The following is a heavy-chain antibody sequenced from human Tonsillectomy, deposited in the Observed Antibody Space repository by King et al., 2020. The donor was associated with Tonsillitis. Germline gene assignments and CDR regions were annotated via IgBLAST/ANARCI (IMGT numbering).Heavy chain of an antibody. D-gene: IGHD1-26*01. Sequence: VQLVESGGGLVQPGGSLRLSCAASGFTFSSYAMNWVRQAPGKGLEWVSVISGSGGSTYYADSVKGRFTISRDNSKNTLYLQMNSLRAEDTAVYYCAKARGYTGRRGDFYFDYWGQGTLVTVSP. CDR3: AKARGYTGRRGDFYFDY. V-gene: IGHV3-23*04. CDR1: GFTFSSYA. CDR2: ISGSGGST. J-gene: IGHJ4*02.